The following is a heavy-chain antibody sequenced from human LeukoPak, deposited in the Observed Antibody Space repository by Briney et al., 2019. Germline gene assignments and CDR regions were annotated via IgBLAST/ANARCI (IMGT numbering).Heavy chain of an antibody. CDR1: GYTFTSYG. D-gene: IGHD2/OR15-2a*01. J-gene: IGHJ3*02. V-gene: IGHV1-18*01. CDR2: ISAYNGNT. CDR3: ASFLIGLSAFDI. Sequence: GASVKVSCKASGYTFTSYGISWVRQAPGQGLEGMGWISAYNGNTNYAQKLQGRVTMTTDTSTSTAYMELRSLRSDDTAVYYCASFLIGLSAFDIWGQGTMVTVSS.